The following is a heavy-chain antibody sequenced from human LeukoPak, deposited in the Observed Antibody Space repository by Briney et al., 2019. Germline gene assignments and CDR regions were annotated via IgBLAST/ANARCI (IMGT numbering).Heavy chain of an antibody. V-gene: IGHV4-39*07. CDR2: INHSGST. Sequence: PSETLSLTCTVSGGSISSSSYYWGWIRQPPGKGPEWIGEINHSGSTNYNPSLKSRVTISVDTSKNQFSLKLSSVTAADTAIYYCARPLHCSSTTCYDWFDPWGRGTLVTVSS. J-gene: IGHJ5*02. D-gene: IGHD2-2*01. CDR3: ARPLHCSSTTCYDWFDP. CDR1: GGSISSSSYY.